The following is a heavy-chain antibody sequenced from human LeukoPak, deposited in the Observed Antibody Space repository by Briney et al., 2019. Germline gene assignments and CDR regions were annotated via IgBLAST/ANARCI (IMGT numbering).Heavy chain of an antibody. CDR2: ISPNNGNT. Sequence: ASVKVSCKASGYNFISYGISWVRQAPGQGLECMGWISPNNGNTNYAPNVQGRVTMTTDTSTSTAYMELGSLRSDDTAVYYCARDYGDYGVDYWGQGTLVTVSS. D-gene: IGHD4-17*01. CDR3: ARDYGDYGVDY. J-gene: IGHJ4*02. V-gene: IGHV1-18*01. CDR1: GYNFISYG.